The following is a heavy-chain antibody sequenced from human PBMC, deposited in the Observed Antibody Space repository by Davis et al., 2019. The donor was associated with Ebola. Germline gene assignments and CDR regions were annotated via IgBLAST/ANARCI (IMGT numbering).Heavy chain of an antibody. D-gene: IGHD3-10*01. CDR1: GFTFSSYV. CDR3: ARGRALMVQGVIQDYYYYGMDV. Sequence: SLNISCAASGFTFSSYVMHWVRPAPGKRLELVAVISYDGSTKYYADSVKGRFTISRDTSNNTLYLQMNSLRAEDTAVYYCARGRALMVQGVIQDYYYYGMDVWGQGTTVTVSS. V-gene: IGHV3-30*03. J-gene: IGHJ6*02. CDR2: ISYDGSTK.